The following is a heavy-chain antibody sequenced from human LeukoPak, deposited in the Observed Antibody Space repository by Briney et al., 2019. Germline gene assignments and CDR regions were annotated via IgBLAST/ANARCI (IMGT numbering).Heavy chain of an antibody. CDR2: IHRDGRT. CDR3: GKTDIYFNPIDY. CDR1: GVSISSSEW. D-gene: IGHD3-9*01. V-gene: IGHV4-4*02. Sequence: TSETLSLTCAVSGVSISSSEWWIWVRQPPGQGLEWIGEIHRDGRTRYNPSLKSRVTMSMDYSKNQFSLSVTSVTAADTAIYYCGKTDIYFNPIDYWGPGSLVTVSS. J-gene: IGHJ4*02.